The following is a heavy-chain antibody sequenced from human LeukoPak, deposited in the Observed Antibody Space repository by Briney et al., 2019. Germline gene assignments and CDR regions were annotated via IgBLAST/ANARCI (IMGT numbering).Heavy chain of an antibody. CDR1: GGSISSSSYY. Sequence: SETLSLTCTVSGGSISSSSYYWGWIRQPPGKGLEWIGSIYYSGSTYYNPSLKSRVTISVDTSKNQFSLKLSSVTAADTAVYYCARVSHANYYGSGSYYPSGGRPLYYFDYWGQGTLVTVSS. D-gene: IGHD3-10*01. CDR2: IYYSGST. CDR3: ARVSHANYYGSGSYYPSGGRPLYYFDY. V-gene: IGHV4-39*07. J-gene: IGHJ4*02.